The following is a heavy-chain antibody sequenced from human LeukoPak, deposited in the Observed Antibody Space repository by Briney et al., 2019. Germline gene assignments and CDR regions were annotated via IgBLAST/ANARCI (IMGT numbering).Heavy chain of an antibody. CDR3: VRGGRATFDA. CDR2: MNHEGSET. D-gene: IGHD5-12*01. CDR1: GFAFSGYW. Sequence: GGSLRLSCAVSGFAFSGYWMTWVRQAPGKGLEWVATMNHEGSETYYLHSVKGRFTISRDNAENSLYLLMNGLRPEDMALYYCVRGGRATFDAWGQRTLVTASS. J-gene: IGHJ4*02. V-gene: IGHV3-7*01.